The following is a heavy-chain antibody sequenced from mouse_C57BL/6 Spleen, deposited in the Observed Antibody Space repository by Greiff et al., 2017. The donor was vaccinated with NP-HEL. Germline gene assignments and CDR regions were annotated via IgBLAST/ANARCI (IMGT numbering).Heavy chain of an antibody. V-gene: IGHV1-64*01. CDR2: IHPNSGST. CDR1: GYTFTSYW. CDR3: ARGLPFTTGAMDY. Sequence: VQLQQPGAELVKPGASVKLSCKASGYTFTSYWMHWVKQRPGQGLEWIGMIHPNSGSTNYNEKFKSKATLTVDKSSSTAYMQLSSLTSEDSAVYYCARGLPFTTGAMDYWGQGTSVTVSS. J-gene: IGHJ4*01. D-gene: IGHD1-1*01.